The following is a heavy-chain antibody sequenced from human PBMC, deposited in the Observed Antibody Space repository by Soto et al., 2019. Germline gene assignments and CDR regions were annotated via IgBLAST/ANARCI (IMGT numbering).Heavy chain of an antibody. V-gene: IGHV3-20*04. Sequence: GGSLRLSCAASGFTFDDYGMNWVRQAPGKGLVWVSGINWNGDNIGYSDSVKGRLAIYRDNAKNFLYLQLNSLRDDDTAVFYCARDPTSKGVPRYYFDSWGQGTLVTVSS. CDR3: ARDPTSKGVPRYYFDS. J-gene: IGHJ4*02. CDR2: INWNGDNI. D-gene: IGHD3-10*01. CDR1: GFTFDDYG.